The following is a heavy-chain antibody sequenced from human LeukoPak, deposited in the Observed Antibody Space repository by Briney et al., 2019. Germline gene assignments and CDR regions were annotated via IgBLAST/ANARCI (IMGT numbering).Heavy chain of an antibody. J-gene: IGHJ4*02. Sequence: ASVKVSCKASGYTFTTYGITWVRQAPGQGLEWMGWISTYNGDTDYAQNLQGRVTMTTDTSTRTAYMELKSLRPDDTAVFYCARGKGARDYWGQGTLVTVSS. CDR3: ARGKGARDY. CDR1: GYTFTTYG. V-gene: IGHV1-18*01. CDR2: ISTYNGDT.